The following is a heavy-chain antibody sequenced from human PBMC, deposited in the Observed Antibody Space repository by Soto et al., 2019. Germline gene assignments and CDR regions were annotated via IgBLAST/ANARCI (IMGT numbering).Heavy chain of an antibody. J-gene: IGHJ5*02. CDR2: IYYSGST. V-gene: IGHV4-31*03. Sequence: QVQLQASGPGLVKPSQPLSLTCTVSGGSISSGGYYWSWTRQHPGKGLEWIGYIYYSGSTYYNPSVKSRVTLSVDTSKNQASLQLSSVTAADTAVYYCARAPTPWGQGTLVTVSS. CDR3: ARAPTP. CDR1: GGSISSGGYY.